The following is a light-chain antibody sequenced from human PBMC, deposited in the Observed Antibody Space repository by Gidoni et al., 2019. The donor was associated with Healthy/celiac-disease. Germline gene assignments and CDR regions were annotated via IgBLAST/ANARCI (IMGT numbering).Light chain of an antibody. CDR2: QDS. J-gene: IGLJ2*01. CDR1: KLGDRY. V-gene: IGLV3-1*01. CDR3: QAWDSSSANVV. Sequence: SYELTQPPSGSVSPGQTASITCSGDKLGDRYACWYQQKPGQSHVLVIYQDSKRPSGIPERFSGSNSGNTATLTISGTQAMDEADYYCQAWDSSSANVVFGGGTKLTVL.